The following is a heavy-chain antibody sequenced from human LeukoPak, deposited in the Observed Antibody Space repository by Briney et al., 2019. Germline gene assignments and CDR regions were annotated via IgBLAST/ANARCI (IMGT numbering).Heavy chain of an antibody. CDR1: GYTFTSYG. V-gene: IGHV1-18*01. Sequence: GASVKVSCKASGYTFTSYGISWVRQAPGQGLEWMGWISGLNGNTNYAQKLQGRVTMTTDTSTSTAYMELSSLRSEDTAVYYCASQGVVVAATPTGFDYWGQGTLVTVSS. CDR2: ISGLNGNT. J-gene: IGHJ4*02. D-gene: IGHD2-15*01. CDR3: ASQGVVVAATPTGFDY.